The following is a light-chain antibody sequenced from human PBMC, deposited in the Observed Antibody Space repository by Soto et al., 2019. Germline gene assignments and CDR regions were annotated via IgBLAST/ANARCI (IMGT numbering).Light chain of an antibody. CDR1: SSDIGGYNY. CDR3: SSFTGTSALIL. CDR2: EVT. V-gene: IGLV2-14*01. J-gene: IGLJ2*01. Sequence: QSVLTQPASVSGSPGQSITISCTGTSSDIGGYNYVSWYQQYPGKAPNLIIYEVTNRPSGISYRFSGSKSGNTASLTISGLRAEDEGDYFCSSFTGTSALILFGGGTKLTVL.